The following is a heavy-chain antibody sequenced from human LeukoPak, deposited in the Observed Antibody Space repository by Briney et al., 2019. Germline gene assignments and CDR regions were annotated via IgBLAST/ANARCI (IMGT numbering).Heavy chain of an antibody. J-gene: IGHJ1*01. D-gene: IGHD6-19*01. CDR3: ARVVAGTKDFQH. CDR1: GGPISSPNHF. Sequence: PSETLSLTCTVSGGPISSPNHFWGWVRQPPGKGLEWIGSVYYGGSTYSNPSLKSRVTMSADTSKNQFSLTLGSVTAADTAVYYCARVVAGTKDFQHWGQGTLVTVSS. CDR2: VYYGGST. V-gene: IGHV4-39*01.